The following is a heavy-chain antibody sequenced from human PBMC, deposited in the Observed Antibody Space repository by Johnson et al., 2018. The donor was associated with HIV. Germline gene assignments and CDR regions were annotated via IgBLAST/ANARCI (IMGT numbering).Heavy chain of an antibody. D-gene: IGHD3-3*01. CDR1: GFTFDNYG. CDR3: TRVTIFGVTKVDALDF. Sequence: VQLVESGGGLVQPGGSLRLSCAASGFTFDNYGMSWVRQVPGKGLEWISGINWNGGSTTYADSVKGRFTISRDNAKKSLYLQMNSLRAEDTALYYCTRVTIFGVTKVDALDFWGQGTKVTVSS. J-gene: IGHJ3*01. V-gene: IGHV3-20*04. CDR2: INWNGGST.